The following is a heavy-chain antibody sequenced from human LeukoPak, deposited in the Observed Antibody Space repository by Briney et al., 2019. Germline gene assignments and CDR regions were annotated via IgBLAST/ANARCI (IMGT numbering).Heavy chain of an antibody. CDR1: GFTFSNYA. CDR2: ISGSGGTT. D-gene: IGHD3-3*01. Sequence: GGSLRLSCAASGFTFSNYAMSWVRQAPGKGLEWVSAISGSGGTTYYADSVKGRFTISRDDSKNTLYLQMNSLRAEDTAVYYCAKGSKSGPANFDYWGQGTLVTVSS. J-gene: IGHJ4*02. V-gene: IGHV3-23*01. CDR3: AKGSKSGPANFDY.